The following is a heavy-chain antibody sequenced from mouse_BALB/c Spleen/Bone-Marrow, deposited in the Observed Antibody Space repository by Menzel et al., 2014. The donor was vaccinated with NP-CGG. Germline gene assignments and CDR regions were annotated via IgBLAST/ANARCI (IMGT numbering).Heavy chain of an antibody. Sequence: EVHLVESGGGLVKPGGSLKLSCAASGFTFSNFAMSWVRQTPDKRLEWVASISSGGSACYPDSVKGRLSISRDNARDILFLQMSSLRSEDTAMYYCARGYDYDFDYWGQGTTLTVSS. CDR1: GFTFSNFA. J-gene: IGHJ2*01. V-gene: IGHV5-6-5*01. CDR2: ISSGGSA. CDR3: ARGYDYDFDY. D-gene: IGHD2-4*01.